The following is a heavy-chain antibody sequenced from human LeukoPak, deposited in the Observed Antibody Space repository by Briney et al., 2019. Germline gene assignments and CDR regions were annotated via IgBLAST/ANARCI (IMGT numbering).Heavy chain of an antibody. J-gene: IGHJ6*02. CDR1: GGSISSSSYY. CDR3: AGDNYDFWSGYYTGYYYYGMDV. D-gene: IGHD3-3*01. V-gene: IGHV4-39*02. CDR2: IYYSGST. Sequence: PSETLSPTCTVSGGSISSSSYYWGWIRQPPGKGLEWIGSIYYSGSTYYNPSLKSRVTISVDTSKNQFSLKLSSVTAADTAVYYCAGDNYDFWSGYYTGYYYYGMDVWGQGTTVTVSS.